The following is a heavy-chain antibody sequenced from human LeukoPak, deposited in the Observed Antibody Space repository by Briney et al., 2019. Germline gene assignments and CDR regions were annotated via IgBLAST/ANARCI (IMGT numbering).Heavy chain of an antibody. D-gene: IGHD3-9*01. J-gene: IGHJ6*04. CDR3: SNSDILTGYYPDV. CDR1: GYTFTGYY. V-gene: IGHV1-2*06. CDR2: INPNSGGT. Sequence: ASVKVSCKASGYTFTGYYMHWVRQAPGQGLEWMGRINPNSGGTNYAQKFQGRVTITRDTSTSTAYMELSRLRSDGTAVYYCSNSDILTGYYPDVWGKGTTVTVSS.